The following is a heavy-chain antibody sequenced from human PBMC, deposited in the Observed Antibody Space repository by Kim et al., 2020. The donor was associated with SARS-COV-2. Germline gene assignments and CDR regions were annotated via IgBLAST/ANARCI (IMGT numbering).Heavy chain of an antibody. CDR2: IKTKTEGGTT. CDR3: TTIVRY. D-gene: IGHD2-15*01. Sequence: GGSLRLSCVASGFTFSDAWMNWVRQAPGKGLEWVGRIKTKTEGGTTEYAAPVKDRFTISRDDSENTVYLEMNSLKTEDTAVYSCTTIVRYWGQGTLVTVSS. CDR1: GFTFSDAW. J-gene: IGHJ4*02. V-gene: IGHV3-15*01.